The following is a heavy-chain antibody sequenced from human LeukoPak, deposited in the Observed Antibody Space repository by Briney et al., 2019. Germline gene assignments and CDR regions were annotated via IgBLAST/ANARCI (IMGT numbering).Heavy chain of an antibody. J-gene: IGHJ6*03. D-gene: IGHD5-12*01. Sequence: GGSLRLSCAASGFTFSSYAMSWVRQAPGKGLEWVSAISGSGGSTYYADSVKGRFTISRDNSKNTLYLQMNSLRAEDTAVYYCARHSGYGGGYYYTDVWGKGTTVTVSS. CDR2: ISGSGGST. V-gene: IGHV3-23*01. CDR3: ARHSGYGGGYYYTDV. CDR1: GFTFSSYA.